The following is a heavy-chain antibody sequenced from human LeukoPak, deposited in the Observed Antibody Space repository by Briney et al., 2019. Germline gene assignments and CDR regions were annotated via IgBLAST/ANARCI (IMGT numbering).Heavy chain of an antibody. CDR1: GGTFSSYA. V-gene: IGHV1-69*05. Sequence: SVKVSCKASGGTFSSYAISWVRQAPGQGLEWMGGIIPIFGTANYAQKFQGRVTITRDMSTSTAYMELSSLRSEDTAVYYCAAGYLYCSGGSCYDLFDYWGRGTLVTVSS. CDR2: IIPIFGTA. J-gene: IGHJ4*02. CDR3: AAGYLYCSGGSCYDLFDY. D-gene: IGHD2-15*01.